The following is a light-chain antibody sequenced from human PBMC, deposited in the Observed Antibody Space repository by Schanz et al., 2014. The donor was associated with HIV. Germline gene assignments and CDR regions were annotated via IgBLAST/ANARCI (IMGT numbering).Light chain of an antibody. Sequence: SYELTQSPSVSVSPGQTARITCSGDALPKQYAYWYQQKPGQAPVLVIYKDSERPSGIPERFSGSSSGTTVTLTISGVQAEDEADYYCQSADSSGRYLLFGGGTKLTVL. J-gene: IGLJ2*01. CDR1: ALPKQY. CDR3: QSADSSGRYLL. CDR2: KDS. V-gene: IGLV3-25*03.